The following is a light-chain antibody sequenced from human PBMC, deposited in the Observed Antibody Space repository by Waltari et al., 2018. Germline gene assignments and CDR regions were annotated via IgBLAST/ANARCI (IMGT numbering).Light chain of an antibody. J-gene: IGKJ2*01. Sequence: ERVMTQSPATLSASPGEPATLSCRASQSASTNLAWYQQKAGQAPRLLIYDASIRATGVPARSSGSGAGTEFTLTITGLQSEDFAVYYCQQYNNWLYTFGQGTKLEIK. CDR2: DAS. CDR3: QQYNNWLYT. CDR1: QSASTN. V-gene: IGKV3-15*01.